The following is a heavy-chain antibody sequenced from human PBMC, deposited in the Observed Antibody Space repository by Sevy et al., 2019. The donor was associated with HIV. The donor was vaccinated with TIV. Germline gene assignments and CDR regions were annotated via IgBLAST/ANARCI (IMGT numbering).Heavy chain of an antibody. D-gene: IGHD3-3*01. J-gene: IGHJ5*02. Sequence: GGSLRLSCAASGFTFSSYAMSWVRQAPGNGLEWVSTISGSAGSTYYADSVKGRFTISRDNSKNTLYLQMNSLRAEDTAVYYCAKAYDFWSGSFSSLDPSGQGIMVTVSS. CDR1: GFTFSSYA. CDR3: AKAYDFWSGSFSSLDP. V-gene: IGHV3-23*01. CDR2: ISGSAGST.